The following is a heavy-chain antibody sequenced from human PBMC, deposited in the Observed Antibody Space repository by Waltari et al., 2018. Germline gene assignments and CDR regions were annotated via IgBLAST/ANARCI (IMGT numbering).Heavy chain of an antibody. D-gene: IGHD2-2*01. CDR2: INHSGST. CDR3: ARGSQYLYYYYGMDV. CDR1: GGSFSGYY. J-gene: IGHJ6*02. V-gene: IGHV4-34*01. Sequence: QVQLQQWGAGLLKPSETLSLTCAVYGGSFSGYYWRWLRHPPGKGLEWIGEINHSGSTNYNPSLKSRVTISVDTSKNQFSLKLSSVTAADTAVYYCARGSQYLYYYYGMDVWGQGTTVTVSS.